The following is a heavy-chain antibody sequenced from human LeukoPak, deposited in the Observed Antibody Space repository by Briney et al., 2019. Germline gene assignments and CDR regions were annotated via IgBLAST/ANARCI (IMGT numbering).Heavy chain of an antibody. V-gene: IGHV4-34*01. CDR2: INHSGST. CDR1: GGSFSGYY. J-gene: IGHJ4*02. CDR3: ARQLWDRPFDY. Sequence: SETLCLTCAVYGGSFSGYYWSWIRQPPGKGLEWIGEINHSGSTNYNPSLKSRVTISVDTSKNQFSLKLSSVTAADTAVYYCARQLWDRPFDYWGQGTLVTVSS. D-gene: IGHD5-18*01.